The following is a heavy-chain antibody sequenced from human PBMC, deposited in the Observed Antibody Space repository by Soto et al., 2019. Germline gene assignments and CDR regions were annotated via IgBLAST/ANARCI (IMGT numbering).Heavy chain of an antibody. D-gene: IGHD6-13*01. V-gene: IGHV1-46*01. CDR1: GYTFTSYY. J-gene: IGHJ6*02. Sequence: ASVKVSCKASGYTFTSYYMHWVRQAPGQGLEWMGIINPSGGSTSYAQKFQGRVTMTRDTSTSTVYMELSSLRSEDTAVYYCASAGIAAAGTPQAYYYYYGMDVWGQGXTVTVSS. CDR3: ASAGIAAAGTPQAYYYYYGMDV. CDR2: INPSGGST.